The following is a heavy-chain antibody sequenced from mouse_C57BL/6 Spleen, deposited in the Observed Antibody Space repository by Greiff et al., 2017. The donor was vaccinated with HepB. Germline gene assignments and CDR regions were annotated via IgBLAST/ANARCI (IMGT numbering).Heavy chain of an antibody. Sequence: VQLKESRPGLVAPSQSLSITCTVSGFSLTSYAISWVRQPPGKGLEWLGVIWTGGGTNYNSALKSRLSISKDNSKSQVFLKMNSLQTDDTARYYCARIYYYGSSYGDYAMDYWGQGTSVTVSS. CDR2: IWTGGGT. V-gene: IGHV2-9-1*01. CDR1: GFSLTSYA. J-gene: IGHJ4*01. D-gene: IGHD1-1*01. CDR3: ARIYYYGSSYGDYAMDY.